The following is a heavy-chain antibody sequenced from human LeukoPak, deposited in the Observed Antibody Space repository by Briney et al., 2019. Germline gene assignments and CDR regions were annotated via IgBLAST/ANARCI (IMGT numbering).Heavy chain of an antibody. D-gene: IGHD2-21*02. CDR1: GGSIRSSYYY. V-gene: IGHV4-39*07. J-gene: IGHJ4*02. CDR3: AREGDWLFDY. CDR2: IYDSGST. Sequence: PSETLSLTCTVSGGSIRSSYYYWGWIRQPPGKGLEWIGSIYDSGSTYYNPSLKSRVTISVDKSKNQFSLELNSVTAADTAVYYCAREGDWLFDYWGQGILVTVSS.